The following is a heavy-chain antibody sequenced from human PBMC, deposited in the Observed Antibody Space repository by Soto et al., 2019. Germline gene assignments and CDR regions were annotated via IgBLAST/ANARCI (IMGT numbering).Heavy chain of an antibody. CDR2: INHSGST. D-gene: IGHD2-8*02. CDR3: ARDKITGLFDY. V-gene: IGHV4-34*01. CDR1: GGPFSGYY. J-gene: IGHJ4*02. Sequence: QVQLQQWGAGLLKPSETLSLTCAVYGGPFSGYYWTWIRQPPGTGLEWIGEINHSGSTNYYPSLKSRVTISVDTSKNQFSLKLTSVTAADTAVYSCARDKITGLFDYWGQGTLVTVSS.